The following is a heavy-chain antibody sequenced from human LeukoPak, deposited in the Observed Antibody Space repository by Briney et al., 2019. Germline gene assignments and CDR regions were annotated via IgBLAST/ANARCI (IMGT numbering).Heavy chain of an antibody. CDR1: GGSISSGDYY. Sequence: PSQTLSLTCTVSGGSISSGDYYWSWIRQPPGKGLEWIGYIYYSGSTYYNPSPKSRVTISVDTSKNQFSLKLSSVTAADTAVYYCARKMRWLRALDYWGQGTLVTVSS. CDR3: ARKMRWLRALDY. V-gene: IGHV4-30-4*08. J-gene: IGHJ4*02. D-gene: IGHD5-24*01. CDR2: IYYSGST.